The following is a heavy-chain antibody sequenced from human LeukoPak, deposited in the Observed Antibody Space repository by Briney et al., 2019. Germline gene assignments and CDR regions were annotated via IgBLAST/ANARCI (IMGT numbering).Heavy chain of an antibody. V-gene: IGHV4-34*01. D-gene: IGHD2-2*01. CDR3: ARGLVKSQRYCSSTSCYYCYGMDV. CDR1: GGSFSGYY. J-gene: IGHJ6*02. Sequence: PSETLSHTCAVYGGSFSGYYWSWIRQPPGKGLEWIGEINHSGSTNYNPSLKSRVTISVDTSKNQFSLKLSSVTAADTAVYYCARGLVKSQRYCSSTSCYYCYGMDVWGQGTTVTVSS. CDR2: INHSGST.